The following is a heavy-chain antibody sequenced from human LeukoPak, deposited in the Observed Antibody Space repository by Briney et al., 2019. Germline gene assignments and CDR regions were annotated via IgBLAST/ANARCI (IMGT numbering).Heavy chain of an antibody. J-gene: IGHJ4*02. D-gene: IGHD6-19*01. Sequence: ASVKVSCKASGGTFSSYAISWVRQAPGQGLEWMGGIIPIFGTANYAQKFQGRVTITADKSTSTAYMELSSLRSEDTAVYYCASSNGYSSGWYLPITDYWGQGTLVTVSS. V-gene: IGHV1-69*06. CDR1: GGTFSSYA. CDR3: ASSNGYSSGWYLPITDY. CDR2: IIPIFGTA.